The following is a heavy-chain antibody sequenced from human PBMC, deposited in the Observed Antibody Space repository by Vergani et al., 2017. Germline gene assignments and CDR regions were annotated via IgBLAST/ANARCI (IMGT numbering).Heavy chain of an antibody. V-gene: IGHV4-39*01. Sequence: QLQLQESGPGLVKPSETLSLTCTVSGGSISSNSYYWGWIRQPPGKGLGWIGSMFYSGSTYHNPSLKSRVTISVDTSKNQFSLKLSSVTAADTAVYYCARHCSTTSCYRSNAFDIWGEGTVVTVSS. D-gene: IGHD2-2*01. CDR2: MFYSGST. J-gene: IGHJ3*02. CDR1: GGSISSNSYY. CDR3: ARHCSTTSCYRSNAFDI.